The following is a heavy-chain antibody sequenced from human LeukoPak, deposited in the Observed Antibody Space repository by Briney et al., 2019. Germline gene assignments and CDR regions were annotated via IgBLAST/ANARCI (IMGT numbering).Heavy chain of an antibody. Sequence: GGSLRLSCATSGFTFSYYWMTWVRQAPGKGLEWLANIKGDGSEKNYVASMKGRFTISRDNVNNSLYLQLNNLRVEDTAVYYCARSPGPPPTNWFDPWGQGTLVTVSS. CDR3: ARSPGPPPTNWFDP. CDR2: IKGDGSEK. D-gene: IGHD1-26*01. J-gene: IGHJ5*02. CDR1: GFTFSYYW. V-gene: IGHV3-7*03.